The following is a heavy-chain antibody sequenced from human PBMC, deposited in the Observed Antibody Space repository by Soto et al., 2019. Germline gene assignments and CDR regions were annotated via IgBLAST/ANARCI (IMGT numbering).Heavy chain of an antibody. CDR2: VYYGGNT. J-gene: IGHJ5*02. CDR1: GASISSGGYY. V-gene: IGHV4-31*03. D-gene: IGHD1-26*01. CDR3: ARDRSGSRYSYHL. Sequence: SETLSLTCTVSGASISSGGYYWTWIRQYPGKGLEWIGYVYYGGNTNFNPSLRSRVAMSVDRSKNQFSLGLKSVTVADTAVYYCARDRSGSRYSYHLWGQRTLVTVST.